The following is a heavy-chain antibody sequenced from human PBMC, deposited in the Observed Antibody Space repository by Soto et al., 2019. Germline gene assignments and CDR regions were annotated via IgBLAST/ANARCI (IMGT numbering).Heavy chain of an antibody. J-gene: IGHJ6*02. CDR2: INHSGST. CDR1: GGSFSGYY. Sequence: PSETLSLTCAVYGGSFSGYYWSWIRQPPGKGLEWIGEINHSGSTNYNPSLKSRVTISVDTSKNQFSLKLSSVTAADTAVYYCARGEGRFLEWLSKYYYSYGMDVWGQGTTVTVSS. V-gene: IGHV4-34*01. D-gene: IGHD3-3*01. CDR3: ARGEGRFLEWLSKYYYSYGMDV.